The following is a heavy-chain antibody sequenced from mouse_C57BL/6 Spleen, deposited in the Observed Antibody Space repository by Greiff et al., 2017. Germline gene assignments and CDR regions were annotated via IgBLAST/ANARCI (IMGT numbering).Heavy chain of an antibody. CDR3: AREDYDLSITMDY. CDR1: GYTFTDYN. V-gene: IGHV1-22*01. Sequence: VQLQQSGPELVKPGASVKMSCKASGYTFTDYNMHWVKQSHGQSLAWIGYINPNNGGTSSNQKFKGKATLTVNKSSSTAYMQLSSLTSEYSAVYYGAREDYDLSITMDYWGQGTSVTVSS. D-gene: IGHD2-4*01. J-gene: IGHJ4*01. CDR2: INPNNGGT.